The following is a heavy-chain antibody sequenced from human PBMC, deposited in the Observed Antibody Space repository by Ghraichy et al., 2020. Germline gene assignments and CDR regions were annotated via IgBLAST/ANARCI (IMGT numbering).Heavy chain of an antibody. J-gene: IGHJ3*02. V-gene: IGHV3-11*06. CDR1: GFTFSDYY. CDR2: ISSSSSYT. D-gene: IGHD3-10*01. Sequence: GGSLRLSCAASGFTFSDYYMSWIRQAPGKGLEWVSYISSSSSYTNYADSVKGRFTISRDNAKNSLYLQMNSLRAEDTAVYYCARRVMVQGVHDAFDIWGQGTMVTVSS. CDR3: ARRVMVQGVHDAFDI.